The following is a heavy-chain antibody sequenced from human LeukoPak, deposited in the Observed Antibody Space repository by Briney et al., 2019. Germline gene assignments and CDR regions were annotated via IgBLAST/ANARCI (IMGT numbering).Heavy chain of an antibody. J-gene: IGHJ5*02. CDR3: ASGGLATSPRGDHNWFDP. D-gene: IGHD5-24*01. CDR1: RPPITSYY. CDR2: IYSSVTT. Sequence: PSETLSLTCAVSRPPITSYYWSWIRQPPGKGLEWIGYIYSSVTTKYNPSLKSRVTISLDTSKNQVSMKLTSVTAADPAVYYCASGGLATSPRGDHNWFDPWGQGTLVTVSS. V-gene: IGHV4-59*08.